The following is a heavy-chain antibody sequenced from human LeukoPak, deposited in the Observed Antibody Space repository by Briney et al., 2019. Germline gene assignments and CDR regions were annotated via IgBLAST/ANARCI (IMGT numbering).Heavy chain of an antibody. V-gene: IGHV1-8*02. CDR1: GYTFTSYG. CDR3: ARGWEDSGSYDY. J-gene: IGHJ4*02. Sequence: ASVKVSCKASGYTFTSYGINWVRQATGQGLEWMGWMNPNSGNTGYAQKFQGRVTMTRNTSISTAYMELSSLRSEDTAVYYCARGWEDSGSYDYWGQGTLVTVSS. D-gene: IGHD1-26*01. CDR2: MNPNSGNT.